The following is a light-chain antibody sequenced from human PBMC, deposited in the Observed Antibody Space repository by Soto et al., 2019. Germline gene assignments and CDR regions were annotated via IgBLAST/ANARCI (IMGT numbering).Light chain of an antibody. CDR2: WAS. CDR1: QNVLYSSNNKNY. V-gene: IGKV4-1*01. J-gene: IGKJ1*01. CDR3: QQYYSTPWT. Sequence: DIVMTQSPDSLAVSLGERATINCKSSQNVLYSSNNKNYLAWYQQKPGQPPKLLIYWASTRESGVPDRFSGSGSGTDFTLPISSLQAEDVAVYYCQQYYSTPWTFGQGTKVEIK.